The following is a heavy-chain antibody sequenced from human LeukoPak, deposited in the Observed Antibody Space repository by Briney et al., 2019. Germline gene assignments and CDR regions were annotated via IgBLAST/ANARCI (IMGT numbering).Heavy chain of an antibody. CDR3: ASSGYDSSGYYYV. J-gene: IGHJ4*02. V-gene: IGHV3-21*01. CDR2: ISSSSSYI. D-gene: IGHD3-22*01. Sequence: GGSLRLSCAASGFTFSSYSMNWVRQAPGKGLEWVPSISSSSSYIYYADSVKGRFTISRDNAKNSLYLQMNSLRAEDTAVYYCASSGYDSSGYYYVWGQGTLVTVSS. CDR1: GFTFSSYS.